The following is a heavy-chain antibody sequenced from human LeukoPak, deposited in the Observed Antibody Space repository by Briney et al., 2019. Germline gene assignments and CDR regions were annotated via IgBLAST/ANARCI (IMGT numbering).Heavy chain of an antibody. Sequence: ASVKASCKASGYTFTTYYIHWLRQAPGQGLEWMGIINPTGGGTTYAQKFQGRVTMTRDTSTSTVFMKLNSLRSEDTAVYYCALYSSTWYWGQGTLVTVSS. CDR1: GYTFTTYY. CDR2: INPTGGGT. D-gene: IGHD6-13*01. V-gene: IGHV1-46*01. CDR3: ALYSSTWY. J-gene: IGHJ4*02.